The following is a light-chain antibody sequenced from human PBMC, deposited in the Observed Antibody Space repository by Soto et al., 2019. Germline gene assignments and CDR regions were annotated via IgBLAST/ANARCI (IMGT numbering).Light chain of an antibody. CDR1: QGISNA. CDR3: QKYDNVPT. Sequence: DNQVTQSPSSLSASVGDRVTITCRASQGISNALAWYQQRPGKVQRLLIYAASTLQSGVPSRFSGSGSGTDFTLTISSLQPEDVVAYYCQKYDNVPTFGQGTKVEIK. J-gene: IGKJ1*01. V-gene: IGKV1-27*01. CDR2: AAS.